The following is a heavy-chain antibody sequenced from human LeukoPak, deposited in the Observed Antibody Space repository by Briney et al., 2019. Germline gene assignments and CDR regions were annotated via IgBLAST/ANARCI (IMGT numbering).Heavy chain of an antibody. D-gene: IGHD4-11*01. J-gene: IGHJ5*02. CDR1: GGSISSRNW. CDR3: AGNAYSRGWFDP. CDR2: IYHSGST. V-gene: IGHV4-4*02. Sequence: PSETLSLTCAVSGGSISSRNWWSWVRQPPGKGLEWIGEIYHSGSTNYNPSLKSRVTISVDKSKNQISLKLSSVTAADTAVYYCAGNAYSRGWFDPWGQGTLVTVSS.